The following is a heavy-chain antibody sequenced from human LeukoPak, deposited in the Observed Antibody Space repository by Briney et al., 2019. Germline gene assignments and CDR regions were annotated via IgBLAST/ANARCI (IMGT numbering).Heavy chain of an antibody. CDR3: ARSRCSSISCASRGAFDI. CDR1: GGSISNYY. CDR2: IYTSGST. D-gene: IGHD2-2*01. V-gene: IGHV4-4*07. Sequence: SETLSLTCTVSGGSISNYYWSWIRQPAGKGLELIGRIYTSGSTNYNPSLKSRVTMSVDTSKDQFSLKLSSVTAADTAVYYCARSRCSSISCASRGAFDIWGQGTMVTVSS. J-gene: IGHJ3*02.